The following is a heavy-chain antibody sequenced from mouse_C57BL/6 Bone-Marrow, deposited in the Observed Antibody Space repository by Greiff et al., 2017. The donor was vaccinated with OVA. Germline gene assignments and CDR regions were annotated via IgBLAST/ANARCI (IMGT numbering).Heavy chain of an antibody. J-gene: IGHJ3*01. CDR3: AREGRQLRFSFAY. V-gene: IGHV1-42*01. CDR1: GYSFTGYY. Sequence: DVQLVESGPELVKPGASVKISCKASGYSFTGYYMNWVKQSPEKSLEWIGEINPSTGGTTYNQKFKAKATLTVDKSSSTAYMQLKSLTSEDSAVYYCAREGRQLRFSFAYWGQGTLVTVSA. CDR2: INPSTGGT. D-gene: IGHD3-2*02.